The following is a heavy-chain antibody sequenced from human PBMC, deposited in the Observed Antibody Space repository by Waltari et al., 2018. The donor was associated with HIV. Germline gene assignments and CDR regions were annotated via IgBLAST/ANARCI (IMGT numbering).Heavy chain of an antibody. CDR1: GFSVSSYW. Sequence: EVQLVQSGGGLIKPGGSLRLSCAASGFSVSSYWMPWVRQTTGKGLVWVSRMNIDGSRIDYADSVRGRFTISRDSAKNTLALQMNSRTEEDTAVYYCSRDTFGEYDYWGQGTLVTVSS. J-gene: IGHJ4*02. CDR3: SRDTFGEYDY. V-gene: IGHV3-74*01. CDR2: MNIDGSRI. D-gene: IGHD3-10*01.